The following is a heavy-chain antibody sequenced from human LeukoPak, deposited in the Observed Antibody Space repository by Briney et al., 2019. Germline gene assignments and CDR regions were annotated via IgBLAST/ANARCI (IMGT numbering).Heavy chain of an antibody. CDR2: IRYDGSDK. V-gene: IGHV3-30*02. Sequence: GGSLRLSCAASGFNFSNYDMHWVRQAPGKGLEWVAFIRYDGSDKYYADSVKGRFTIFRDNPKNTLYLQMNSLRTEDTAVYYCAKGDTSWGQGTLVTVSS. J-gene: IGHJ5*02. CDR1: GFNFSNYD. D-gene: IGHD2-21*02. CDR3: AKGDTS.